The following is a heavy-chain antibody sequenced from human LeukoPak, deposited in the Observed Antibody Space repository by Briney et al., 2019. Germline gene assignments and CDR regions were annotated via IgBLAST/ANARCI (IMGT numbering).Heavy chain of an antibody. CDR1: GGSCSGYY. Sequence: PSETLSLTCAVYGGSCSGYYWSWIRQPPGKGLEWIGEINHSGSTNYNPSLKSRVTISVDTSKNQFSLKLSSVTAADTAVYYCARGFVVVTAMGALDIWGQGTMVTVSS. J-gene: IGHJ3*02. V-gene: IGHV4-34*01. D-gene: IGHD2-21*02. CDR3: ARGFVVVTAMGALDI. CDR2: INHSGST.